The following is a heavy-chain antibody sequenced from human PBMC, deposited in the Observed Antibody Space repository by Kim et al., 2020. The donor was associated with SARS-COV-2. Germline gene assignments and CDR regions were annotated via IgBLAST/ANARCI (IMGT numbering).Heavy chain of an antibody. CDR1: GGSISSSSYY. J-gene: IGHJ4*02. Sequence: SETLSLTCTVSGGSISSSSYYWGWIRQPPGKGLEWIVSIYYSGSTYYNPSLKSRVTISVDTSKNQFSLKLSSVTAADTAVYYCAREGSGYDLSVDYWGQGTLVTVSS. D-gene: IGHD5-12*01. CDR2: IYYSGST. V-gene: IGHV4-39*07. CDR3: AREGSGYDLSVDY.